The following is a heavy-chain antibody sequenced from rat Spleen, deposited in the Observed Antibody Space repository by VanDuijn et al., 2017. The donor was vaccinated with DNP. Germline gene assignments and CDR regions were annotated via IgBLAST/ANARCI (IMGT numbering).Heavy chain of an antibody. CDR3: ARADYYTLFYFDY. CDR1: VFNFNDYW. J-gene: IGHJ2*01. Sequence: EVKLVESGGGLVQHGRSLKLSCAASVFNFNDYWMGWVRQSPGKGLEWIGEINRDSSTKKYIPSLKDKFTISRDNVQNHLYLYMSNLGSEDTAIYYCARADYYTLFYFDYWGQGVMVAVSS. V-gene: IGHV4-2*01. D-gene: IGHD1-1*01. CDR2: INRDSSTK.